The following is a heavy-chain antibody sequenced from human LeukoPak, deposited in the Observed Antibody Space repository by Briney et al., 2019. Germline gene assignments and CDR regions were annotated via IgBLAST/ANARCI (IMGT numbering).Heavy chain of an antibody. J-gene: IGHJ5*02. CDR3: ATQWRS. D-gene: IGHD6-19*01. Sequence: GGSLRLSCAASGFTFSSYSMNWVRQAPGKGLEWVSYISSSSSTIYYADSVKDRFTISRDNSKNTLYLQMNSLRAEDTAVYYCATQWRSWGQGTLVTVSS. CDR2: ISSSSSTI. V-gene: IGHV3-48*01. CDR1: GFTFSSYS.